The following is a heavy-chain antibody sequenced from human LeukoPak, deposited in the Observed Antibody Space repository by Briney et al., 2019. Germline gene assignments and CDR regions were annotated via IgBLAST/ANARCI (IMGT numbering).Heavy chain of an antibody. J-gene: IGHJ6*02. CDR1: GFTSDDYG. Sequence: GGSLRLSCAASGFTSDDYGMSWVRQAPGKGLEWVSRINSDGSSTTYADSVKGRFTISRDNARNTLYPQMNSLRAEDTAVHYCARATSYSNYGMDVWGQGTTVTVSS. D-gene: IGHD6-13*01. CDR2: INSDGSST. CDR3: ARATSYSNYGMDV. V-gene: IGHV3-74*01.